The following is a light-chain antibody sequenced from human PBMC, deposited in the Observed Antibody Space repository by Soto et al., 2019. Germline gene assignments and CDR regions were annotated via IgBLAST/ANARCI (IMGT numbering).Light chain of an antibody. CDR3: QQYGGSPT. CDR1: QSVSSY. J-gene: IGKJ1*01. V-gene: IGKV3-11*01. CDR2: DAS. Sequence: EIVLTQSPATLSLSPGERATLSCRASQSVSSYLAWYQQKPGQAPRLLIFDASNRVTGIPARFSASGSGTDFTLTISSLEPEDFAIYYCQQYGGSPTFGQGTKVDIK.